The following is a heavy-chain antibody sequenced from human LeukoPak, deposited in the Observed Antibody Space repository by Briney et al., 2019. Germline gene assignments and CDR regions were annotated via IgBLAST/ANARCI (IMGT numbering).Heavy chain of an antibody. J-gene: IGHJ4*02. Sequence: PGGSLRLSCAASGFTFSSYGMHWVRQAPGKGLEWVAFIRYDGSNKYYADSVKGRFTISRDNSKNMLFLQMTSLTAEDTAVYYCAKASGSSSSRPLDYWGPGTLVTVSS. CDR1: GFTFSSYG. CDR2: IRYDGSNK. CDR3: AKASGSSSSRPLDY. V-gene: IGHV3-30*02. D-gene: IGHD6-13*01.